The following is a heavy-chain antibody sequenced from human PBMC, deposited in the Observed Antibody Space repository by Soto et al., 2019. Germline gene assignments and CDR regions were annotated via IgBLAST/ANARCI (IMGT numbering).Heavy chain of an antibody. V-gene: IGHV1-18*04. J-gene: IGHJ4*02. CDR3: VRDMLGGYERPLRSTAPIDY. D-gene: IGHD5-12*01. Sequence: QVQLVQSGAEAKKPGASVKVSCKASGYTFTSYGISWVRQAPGQGLEWMGWISAYNGNTNYAQKLQGRVTMTTDTSTSTAYMELRSLRSDDTAVYYCVRDMLGGYERPLRSTAPIDYCGQGTLVTVSS. CDR2: ISAYNGNT. CDR1: GYTFTSYG.